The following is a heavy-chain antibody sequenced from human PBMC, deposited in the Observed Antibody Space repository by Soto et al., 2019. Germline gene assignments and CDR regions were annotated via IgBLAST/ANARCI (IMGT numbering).Heavy chain of an antibody. CDR2: VWYDGSDE. Sequence: QVQLVESGGGVVRPGMSLRLSCAASGFTFSNYGMHWVRQAPGKGLEWVAVVWYDGSDEYYIDSVKGRFTISRDNSKNTLYLQMNSLRAEDTAVFYCASDRVPLLRGAPDALDIWGQGTVVTVSS. V-gene: IGHV3-33*01. CDR3: ASDRVPLLRGAPDALDI. CDR1: GFTFSNYG. J-gene: IGHJ3*02. D-gene: IGHD3-10*01.